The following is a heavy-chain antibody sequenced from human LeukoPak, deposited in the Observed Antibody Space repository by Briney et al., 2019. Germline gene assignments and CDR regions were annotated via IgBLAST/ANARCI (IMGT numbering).Heavy chain of an antibody. Sequence: GGSLRLSCEASGFTFGSHAMYWVRQAPGKGLEWVAGIFGSGGSPHYADSVKGRLTISRDNSRNTVYLQINSLRAEDTAVYYCGKTTVGYSSGQKPAWPVDYWGQGTPVTVSS. CDR2: IFGSGGSP. J-gene: IGHJ4*02. V-gene: IGHV3-23*01. CDR1: GFTFGSHA. CDR3: GKTTVGYSSGQKPAWPVDY. D-gene: IGHD5-18*01.